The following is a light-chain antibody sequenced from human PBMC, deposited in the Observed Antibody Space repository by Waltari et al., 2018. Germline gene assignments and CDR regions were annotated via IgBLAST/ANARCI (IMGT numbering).Light chain of an antibody. Sequence: QSALTQPASVSGSPAQSITLSCTGPSSDVGGYNYVSWYQQHPRKATKVRIYDVINRPSGVSNRFSGSNSGNTAPLTNARLQAGDEADYYCSTYTNTHPLIFGVGTKLNVL. J-gene: IGLJ2*01. CDR3: STYTNTHPLI. CDR1: SSDVGGYNY. V-gene: IGLV2-14*03. CDR2: DVI.